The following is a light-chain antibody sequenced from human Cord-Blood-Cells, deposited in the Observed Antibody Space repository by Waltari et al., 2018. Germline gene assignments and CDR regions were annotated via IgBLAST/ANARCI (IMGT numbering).Light chain of an antibody. Sequence: QSALTQPASVSGSPGQSITIPCTGTSSDVGRSNLVSWYQQHPGKAPKLMIYEGSKRPSGVSNRFSCSKSGNTASLTISVLQAEDEADYYCCSYAGSSSYVFGTGTKVTVL. V-gene: IGLV2-23*01. CDR3: CSYAGSSSYV. CDR2: EGS. CDR1: SSDVGRSNL. J-gene: IGLJ1*01.